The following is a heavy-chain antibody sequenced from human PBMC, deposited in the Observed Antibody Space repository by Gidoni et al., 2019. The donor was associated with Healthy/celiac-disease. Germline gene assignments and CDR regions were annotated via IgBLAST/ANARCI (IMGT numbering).Heavy chain of an antibody. CDR2: ISYDGSNK. D-gene: IGHD4-17*01. CDR3: ARKPLNDYEPNAFDI. J-gene: IGHJ3*02. Sequence: QVQLVESGGGVVQPGRSLRLSFPASGFTFSSYAMHWVRQAPGKGLEWVEVISYDGSNKYYADSVKGRFTISRDNSKNTLYLQMNSLRAEDTAVYYCARKPLNDYEPNAFDIWGQGTMVTVSS. V-gene: IGHV3-30-3*01. CDR1: GFTFSSYA.